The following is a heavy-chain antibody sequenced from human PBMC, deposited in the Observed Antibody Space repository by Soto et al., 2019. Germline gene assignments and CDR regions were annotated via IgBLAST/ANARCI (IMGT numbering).Heavy chain of an antibody. V-gene: IGHV1-18*04. CDR3: ARDKGSYRSSWYRYYYYYGMDV. D-gene: IGHD6-13*01. CDR1: GYTFTSYG. J-gene: IGHJ6*02. CDR2: ISAYNGNT. Sequence: ASVKVSCKASGYTFTSYGISWVRQAPGQGLEWMGWISAYNGNTNYAQKLQGRVTMTTDTSTSTAYMELRSLRSDDTAVYYCARDKGSYRSSWYRYYYYYGMDVWGQGTTVTVYS.